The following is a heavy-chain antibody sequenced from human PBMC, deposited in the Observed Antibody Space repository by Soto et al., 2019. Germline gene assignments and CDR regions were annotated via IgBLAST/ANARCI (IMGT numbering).Heavy chain of an antibody. CDR3: ATGDIVGYYFDY. J-gene: IGHJ4*02. D-gene: IGHD2-15*01. Sequence: EVSYKGSGDTFRIYIFSWVRQAPGQGLEWMGRVIPIFDITSYTQRFQGRVTITADKSTTTVYMELSSLRSEDTAVYYCATGDIVGYYFDYWGQGTLVTVS. V-gene: IGHV1-69*02. CDR1: GDTFRIYI. CDR2: VIPIFDIT.